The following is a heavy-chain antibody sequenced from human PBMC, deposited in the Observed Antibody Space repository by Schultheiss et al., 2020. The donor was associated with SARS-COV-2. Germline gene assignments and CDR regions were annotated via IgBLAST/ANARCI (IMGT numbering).Heavy chain of an antibody. CDR2: ISGSGGST. CDR1: GFTFSSYA. D-gene: IGHD3-3*01. J-gene: IGHJ6*02. V-gene: IGHV3-23*01. CDR3: TRHDDDFWSSYYYYGMDV. Sequence: GGSLRLSCAASGFTFSSYAMSWVRQAPGKGLEWVSAISGSGGSTYYADSVKGRFTISRDDSKNTAYLQMNSLKTEDTAVYYCTRHDDDFWSSYYYYGMDVWGQGTTVTVSS.